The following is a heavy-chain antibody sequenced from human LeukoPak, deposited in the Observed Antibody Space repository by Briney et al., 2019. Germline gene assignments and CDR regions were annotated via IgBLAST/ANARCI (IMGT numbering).Heavy chain of an antibody. CDR2: IKQDGSEK. Sequence: SGGSLRLSCVASGFTFSSYWMSWVRQAPGKGLEWVANIKQDGSEKYYVDSVKGRFTISRDNAKNSLYLQMNSLRAEDTAVYYCARESFIVIAGYFHYYGMDVWGQGTTVTVSS. CDR3: ARESFIVIAGYFHYYGMDV. CDR1: GFTFSSYW. J-gene: IGHJ6*02. V-gene: IGHV3-7*01. D-gene: IGHD2/OR15-2a*01.